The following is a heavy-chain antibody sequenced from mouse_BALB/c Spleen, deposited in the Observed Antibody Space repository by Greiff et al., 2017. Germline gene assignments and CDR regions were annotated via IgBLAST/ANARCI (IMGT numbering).Heavy chain of an antibody. CDR1: GYTFTDYN. J-gene: IGHJ4*01. Sequence: EVKLVESGPELVKPGASVKISCKASGYTFTDYNMHWVKQSHGKSLEWIGYIYPYNGGTGYNQKFKSKATLTVDNSSSTAYMELRSLTSEDSAVYYCARPYDYYAMDYWGQGTSVTVSS. V-gene: IGHV1S29*02. CDR2: IYPYNGGT. CDR3: ARPYDYYAMDY.